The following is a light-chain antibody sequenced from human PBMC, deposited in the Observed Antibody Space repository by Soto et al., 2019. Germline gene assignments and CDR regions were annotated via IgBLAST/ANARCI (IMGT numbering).Light chain of an antibody. J-gene: IGLJ2*01. V-gene: IGLV7-43*01. Sequence: QAVVTQEPSLTVSPGGTVTLTCASSTGAVTSGYYPNWFQQKPGQAPRALIYCTSNKHSWTPARFSGSLLGGKAALTLSGVRPEDEAEYYCLLYYGGAVVFGGGTKVTVL. CDR2: CTS. CDR1: TGAVTSGYY. CDR3: LLYYGGAVV.